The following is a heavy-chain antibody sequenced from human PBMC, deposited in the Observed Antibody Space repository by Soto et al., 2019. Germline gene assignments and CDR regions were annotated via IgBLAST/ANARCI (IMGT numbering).Heavy chain of an antibody. D-gene: IGHD6-19*01. J-gene: IGHJ6*02. V-gene: IGHV3-11*03. CDR1: GFTFSDYY. Sequence: GGSLRLSCAASGFTFSDYYMSWIRQAPGKGLEWVSYISSSSSYTNYADSVKGRFTISRDNAKNSLYLQMNSLRAEDTAVYYCARPAVADIYYYYGMDVWGQGTTVTVS. CDR2: ISSSSSYT. CDR3: ARPAVADIYYYYGMDV.